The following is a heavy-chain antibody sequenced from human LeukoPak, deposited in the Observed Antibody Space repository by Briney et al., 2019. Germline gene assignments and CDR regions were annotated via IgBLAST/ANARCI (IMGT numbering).Heavy chain of an antibody. CDR2: INHSGGT. Sequence: PSETLSLTCAVYGGSFSGYYWSWIRQPPGKGLEWIGEINHSGGTNYNPSLKSRVTISVDTSKSQFSLKLSSVTAADTAVYYCARPRIAARPNYYMDVWGEGTTVTVSS. J-gene: IGHJ6*03. V-gene: IGHV4-34*01. CDR3: ARPRIAARPNYYMDV. CDR1: GGSFSGYY. D-gene: IGHD6-6*01.